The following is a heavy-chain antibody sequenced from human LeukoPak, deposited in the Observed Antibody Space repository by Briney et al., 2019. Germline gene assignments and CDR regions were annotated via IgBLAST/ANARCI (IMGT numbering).Heavy chain of an antibody. CDR2: ISSSSSTI. CDR1: GFIFSNYA. CDR3: AGEIVVVTATSFQH. D-gene: IGHD2-21*02. J-gene: IGHJ1*01. V-gene: IGHV3-48*01. Sequence: PGGSLRLSCAASGFIFSNYAMHWVRQAPGKGLEWVSYISSSSSTIYYADSVKGRFTISRDNAKNSLYLQMNSLRAEDTAVYYCAGEIVVVTATSFQHWGQGTLVTVSS.